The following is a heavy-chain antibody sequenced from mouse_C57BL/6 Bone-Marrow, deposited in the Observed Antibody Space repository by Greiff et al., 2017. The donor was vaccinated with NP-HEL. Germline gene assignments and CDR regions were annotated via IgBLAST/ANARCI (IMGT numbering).Heavy chain of an antibody. CDR3: ARKGDGNYRFAY. D-gene: IGHD2-1*01. V-gene: IGHV1-81*01. CDR2: IYPRSGNT. CDR1: GYPFTSYG. J-gene: IGHJ3*01. Sequence: VQLQQSGAELARPGASVKLSCKASGYPFTSYGISWVKQRTGQGLEWIGEIYPRSGNTYYNEKFKGKATLTADKSSSTAYMELRSLTSEDSAVYFCARKGDGNYRFAYWGQGTLVTVSA.